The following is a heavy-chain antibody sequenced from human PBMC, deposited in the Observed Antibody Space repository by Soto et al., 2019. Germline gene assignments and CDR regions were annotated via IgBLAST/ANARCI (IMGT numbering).Heavy chain of an antibody. D-gene: IGHD6-13*01. CDR3: ARGVSIAAAGTANFDY. J-gene: IGHJ4*02. CDR2: INPNSGGT. CDR1: GYTFTGYY. Sequence: ASVKVSCKASGYTFTGYYMHWVRQAPGQGLEWMGWINPNSGGTNYAQKFQGWVTITRDTSISTAYMELSRLRSDDTAVYYCARGVSIAAAGTANFDYWGQGTLVTVSS. V-gene: IGHV1-2*04.